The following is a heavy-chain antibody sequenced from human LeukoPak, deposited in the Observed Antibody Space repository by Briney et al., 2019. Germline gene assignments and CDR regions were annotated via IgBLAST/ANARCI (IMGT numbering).Heavy chain of an antibody. D-gene: IGHD3-10*01. Sequence: ASVKVSCKASGHTFTSYGISWVRQPPGQGLEWMGWISAYNGNTNYAQKLQGRVTMTTDTSTSTAYMELRSLRSDDTAVYYCARVFDSGRFYYYIDVWGKGTTVTVSS. CDR2: ISAYNGNT. J-gene: IGHJ6*03. CDR1: GHTFTSYG. V-gene: IGHV1-18*01. CDR3: ARVFDSGRFYYYIDV.